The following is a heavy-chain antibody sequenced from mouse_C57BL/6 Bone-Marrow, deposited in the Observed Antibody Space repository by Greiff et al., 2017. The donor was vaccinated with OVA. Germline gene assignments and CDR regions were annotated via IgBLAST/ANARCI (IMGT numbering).Heavy chain of an antibody. CDR2: IDPSDSYT. V-gene: IGHV1-59*01. CDR1: GYTFTSYW. D-gene: IGHD2-1*01. CDR3: ARDGNYEGFDY. Sequence: QVQLQQPGAELVRPGTSVKLSCKASGYTFTSYWMHWVKQRPGQGLEWIGVIDPSDSYTNYNQKFKGKATLTVDTSSSTAYMQLSSLTSEDSAVYYCARDGNYEGFDYWAKAPLSQSPQ. J-gene: IGHJ2*01.